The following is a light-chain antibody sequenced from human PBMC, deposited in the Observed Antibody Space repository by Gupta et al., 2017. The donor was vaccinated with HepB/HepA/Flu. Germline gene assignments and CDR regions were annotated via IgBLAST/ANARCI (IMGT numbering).Light chain of an antibody. CDR3: MQAIHWPWT. J-gene: IGKJ1*01. CDR2: RVS. V-gene: IGKV2-30*02. Sequence: DVVMTQSPVSLPVTLGQPASISCRSSQSLVHRDGNTYLNWFQQRPGQSPRRLIYRVSNRDSGVPDRFSGSGSGTDFTLRISRVDAEDVGVYYCMQAIHWPWTFGQWTKVEIK. CDR1: QSLVHRDGNTY.